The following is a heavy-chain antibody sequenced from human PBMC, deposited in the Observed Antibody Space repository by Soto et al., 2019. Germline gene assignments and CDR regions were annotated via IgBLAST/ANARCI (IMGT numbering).Heavy chain of an antibody. CDR2: IIPIFGTA. CDR3: ARDLEQLGRYYYYGMDV. Sequence: QVQLVQSGAEVKKPGSSVKVSCKASGGTFSSYAISWVRQAPGQGLEWMGGIIPIFGTANYAQKFQGRVTITADESTSTAYMELSSLRSEDTAVYYCARDLEQLGRYYYYGMDVWGQGTTVTVSS. J-gene: IGHJ6*02. CDR1: GGTFSSYA. D-gene: IGHD6-6*01. V-gene: IGHV1-69*01.